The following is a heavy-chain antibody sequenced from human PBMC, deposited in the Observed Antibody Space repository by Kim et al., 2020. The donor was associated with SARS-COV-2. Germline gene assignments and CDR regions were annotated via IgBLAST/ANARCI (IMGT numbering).Heavy chain of an antibody. CDR1: GGSISSYY. CDR2: INYSGRT. J-gene: IGHJ4*02. V-gene: IGHV4-59*01. D-gene: IGHD3-16*01. CDR3: ARAGGGHDY. Sequence: SETLSLTCTVSGGSISSYYWSWIRQPPGKGLEWIGYINYSGRTNYNPSLKGRVTVSLDAPKNQFSLKLNSVTAADTAIYYCARAGGGHDYWGQGTLVTVS.